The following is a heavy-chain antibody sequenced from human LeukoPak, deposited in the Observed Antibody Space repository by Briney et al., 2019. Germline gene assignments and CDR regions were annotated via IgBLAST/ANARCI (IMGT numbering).Heavy chain of an antibody. J-gene: IGHJ6*02. CDR1: GYTFTSYG. CDR3: ARDGSDYDFWSGYYSHYYYYGMDV. D-gene: IGHD3-3*01. CDR2: ISAYNGNT. V-gene: IGHV1-18*01. Sequence: GASVKVSCKASGYTFTSYGISWVRQAPGQGLEWMGWISAYNGNTNYAQKLQGRVTMTTDTSTSTAYMELRSLRSDDTAVYYCARDGSDYDFWSGYYSHYYYYGMDVWGQGTTVTVSS.